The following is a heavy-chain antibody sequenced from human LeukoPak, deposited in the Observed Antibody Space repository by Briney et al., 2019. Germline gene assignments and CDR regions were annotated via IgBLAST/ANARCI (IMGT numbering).Heavy chain of an antibody. J-gene: IGHJ4*02. CDR3: ARSSGTGTFSY. CDR2: INHSGST. CDR1: GGSFSGYY. D-gene: IGHD6-25*01. Sequence: SSETLSLTCAVYGGSFSGYYWSWIRQPPGKGLEWIGEINHSGSTNYNPSLKSRVTISVDTSKNQFSLKLSSVTAADTAVYYCARSSGTGTFSYWGQGTLVTVSS. V-gene: IGHV4-34*01.